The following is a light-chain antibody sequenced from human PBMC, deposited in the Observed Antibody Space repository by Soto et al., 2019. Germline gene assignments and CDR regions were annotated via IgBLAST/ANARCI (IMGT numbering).Light chain of an antibody. CDR3: QQYDEWPLT. V-gene: IGKV3-15*01. CDR2: GAS. Sequence: EIVMTQSPATLSVAQGKRATLSCRASQSIDNNLAWYQQKPGQAPRLLIYGASTRATGIPARFSGSGSGTEFTLTISSLQSEDFAFYYCQQYDEWPLTFGPGTKVDIQ. J-gene: IGKJ3*01. CDR1: QSIDNN.